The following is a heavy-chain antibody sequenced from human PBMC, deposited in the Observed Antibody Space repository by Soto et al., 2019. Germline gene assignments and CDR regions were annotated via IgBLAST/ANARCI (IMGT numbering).Heavy chain of an antibody. CDR3: AIHSTGYEYS. CDR1: GYSFTSYW. J-gene: IGHJ5*02. Sequence: GESLKISCKGSGYSFTSYWISWVRQMPGKGLEWMGRIDPSDSYTNYSPSFQGQVTIPADKSITPAYLQWNSLRASDTAMYYWAIHSTGYEYSWGQGTLVTVSS. V-gene: IGHV5-10-1*04. CDR2: IDPSDSYT. D-gene: IGHD5-12*01.